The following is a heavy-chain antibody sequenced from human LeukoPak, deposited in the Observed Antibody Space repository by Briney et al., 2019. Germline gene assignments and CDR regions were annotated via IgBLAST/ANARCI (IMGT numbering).Heavy chain of an antibody. CDR2: ITSSGSSM. D-gene: IGHD6-13*01. V-gene: IGHV3-11*01. J-gene: IGHJ4*02. Sequence: TGGSLRLSCAASGFTFSGRAMTWVRQAPGRGLEWVSYITSSGSSMYYADSVKGRFTISRDNAKNSLYLQMNSLRAEDTAVYYCARRFSAAAEYWGQGTLVTVSS. CDR1: GFTFSGRA. CDR3: ARRFSAAAEY.